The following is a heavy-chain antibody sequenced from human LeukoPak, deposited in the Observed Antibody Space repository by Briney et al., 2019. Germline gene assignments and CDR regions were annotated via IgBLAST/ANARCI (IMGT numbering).Heavy chain of an antibody. CDR2: ISAYNGNT. CDR3: ARGQDYYDSSGYYLNWFDP. Sequence: ASVNVSCKASGYTFTSYGISWVRQAPGQGLEWMGWISAYNGNTNYAQKLQGRVTMPTDTSTSTAYMELRSLRSDDTAVYYCARGQDYYDSSGYYLNWFDPWGQGTLVTVSS. CDR1: GYTFTSYG. V-gene: IGHV1-18*01. J-gene: IGHJ5*02. D-gene: IGHD3-22*01.